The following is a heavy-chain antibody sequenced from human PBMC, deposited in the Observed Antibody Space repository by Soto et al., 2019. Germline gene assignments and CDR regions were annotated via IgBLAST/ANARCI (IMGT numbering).Heavy chain of an antibody. Sequence: QVQLVESGGGVVQPGRSLRLSCAASGFAFSAYGMHWVRQAPGKGLEWVEMIYYDGSNKYYADSVKGRFTISRDNSKNTLYLQRSSLRDEDTALYYCASVGGTVTSDYWCQGTMVTVSS. V-gene: IGHV3-33*01. CDR1: GFAFSAYG. D-gene: IGHD4-17*01. CDR3: ASVGGTVTSDY. J-gene: IGHJ4*02. CDR2: IYYDGSNK.